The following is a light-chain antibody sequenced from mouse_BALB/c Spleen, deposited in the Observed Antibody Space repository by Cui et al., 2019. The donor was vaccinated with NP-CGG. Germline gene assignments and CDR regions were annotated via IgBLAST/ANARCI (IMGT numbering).Light chain of an antibody. CDR1: TAAITTSNY. CDR2: GTN. J-gene: IGLJ1*01. CDR3: ALWYSNHWV. V-gene: IGLV1*01. Sequence: QAVVTQESALTTSPGETVTLNCSSSTAAITTSNYANWVQEKPDHLFTGLIGGTNNRAPVVPARFSGSLIGDKATLTITGAQTEDEAIYFCALWYSNHWVFGGGTKLTVL.